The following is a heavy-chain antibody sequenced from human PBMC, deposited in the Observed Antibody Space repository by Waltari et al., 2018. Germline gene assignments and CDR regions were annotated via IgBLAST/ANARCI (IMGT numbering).Heavy chain of an antibody. J-gene: IGHJ4*02. Sequence: QVQLQESGPGLVKPSETLSLTCTVSGYSISSGYYWGWIRQPPGKGLEWIGSIYHSGSTYYNPSLKSRVTISVDTSKNQFSLKLSSVTAADTAVYYCARDAEAAAEAGDWGQGTLVTVSS. V-gene: IGHV4-38-2*02. CDR1: GYSISSGYY. CDR3: ARDAEAAAEAGD. D-gene: IGHD6-13*01. CDR2: IYHSGST.